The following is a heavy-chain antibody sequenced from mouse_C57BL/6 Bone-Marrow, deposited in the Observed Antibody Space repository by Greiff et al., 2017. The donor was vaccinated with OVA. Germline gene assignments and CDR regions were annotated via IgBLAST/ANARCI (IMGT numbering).Heavy chain of an antibody. Sequence: VQGVESGPGLVQPSQSLSITCTVSGFSLTSYGVHWVRQSPGKGLEWLGVIWSGGSTDYNAAFISRLSISKDNSTCRVFCIMNSRQTYETAVYYCAGTPPYDGYPPWFAYWGQGTLVTVSA. J-gene: IGHJ3*01. D-gene: IGHD2-3*01. CDR2: IWSGGST. V-gene: IGHV2-2*01. CDR3: AGTPPYDGYPPWFAY. CDR1: GFSLTSYG.